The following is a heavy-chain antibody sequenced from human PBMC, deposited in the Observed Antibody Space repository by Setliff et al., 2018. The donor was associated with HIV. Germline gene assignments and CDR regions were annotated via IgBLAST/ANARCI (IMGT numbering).Heavy chain of an antibody. J-gene: IGHJ4*02. CDR3: ARGANFPYSSSSDY. CDR1: GYTFSGYY. CDR2: INPNSGAT. V-gene: IGHV1-2*02. D-gene: IGHD6-6*01. Sequence: ASVKVSCKASGYTFSGYYLHWVRRAPGQGLEWMGWINPNSGATNYAQNFQGRVTMTRDTSISTAYMDLSSLTSDDTAVYYCARGANFPYSSSSDYWGQGTLVTVSS.